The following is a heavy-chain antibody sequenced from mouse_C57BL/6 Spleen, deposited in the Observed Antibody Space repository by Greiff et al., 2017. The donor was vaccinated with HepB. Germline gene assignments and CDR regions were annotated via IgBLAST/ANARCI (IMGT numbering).Heavy chain of an antibody. J-gene: IGHJ2*01. D-gene: IGHD1-3*01. CDR2: SSDGGSDT. CDR1: GFTFSSYA. Sequence: EVQVVESGGGLVKPGWSLKLSCAASGFTFSSYAMSWVRQTPEKRLVWVATSSDGGSDTYYPDNVKGRFTISRDNAKNNLYLQMSHLKSEDTAMYYCARGKWDYFDYWGQGTTLTVSS. CDR3: ARGKWDYFDY. V-gene: IGHV5-4*01.